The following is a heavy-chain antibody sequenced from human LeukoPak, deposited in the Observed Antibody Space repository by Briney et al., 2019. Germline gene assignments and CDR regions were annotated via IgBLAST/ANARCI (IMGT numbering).Heavy chain of an antibody. J-gene: IGHJ1*01. Sequence: PGGSLRRSCAASGFTFSSYWMSWVRQAPGKGLEWVANIKQDGSEKYYVDSVKGRFTISRDNAKNSLYLQMNSLRAEDTAVYYCAREWVGYCSGGSCYPGYFQHWGQGTLVTVSS. V-gene: IGHV3-7*01. D-gene: IGHD2-15*01. CDR3: AREWVGYCSGGSCYPGYFQH. CDR1: GFTFSSYW. CDR2: IKQDGSEK.